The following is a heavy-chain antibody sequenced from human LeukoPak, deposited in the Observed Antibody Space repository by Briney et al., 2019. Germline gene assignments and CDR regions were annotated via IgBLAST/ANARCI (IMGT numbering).Heavy chain of an antibody. V-gene: IGHV3-23*01. J-gene: IGHJ4*02. CDR2: ISGSGSST. CDR1: GFTFGSYA. CDR3: AKDGAVGGRLD. Sequence: QPGGSLRLSCAASGFTFGSYAMSWVRQAPGKGLEWVSGISGSGSSTYYADSVKGRFTISRDNSKNTLHLQMNSLRAGDTAIYYCAKDGAVGGRLDWGRGTLVTVSS. D-gene: IGHD2-15*01.